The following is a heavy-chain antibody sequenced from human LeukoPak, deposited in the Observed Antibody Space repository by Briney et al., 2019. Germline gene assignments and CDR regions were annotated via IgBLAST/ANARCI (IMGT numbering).Heavy chain of an antibody. D-gene: IGHD3-10*01. J-gene: IGHJ4*02. V-gene: IGHV1-2*02. Sequence: ASVKVSSKAPGYTFTGYYMHWGRQAPGQGLEWMGWVDPNSGGTSYAQKFQGRGIMTRDTSITTVYMELNRLHSDDTAVYYCARDSRVTNGDYWGQGTLVTVSS. CDR3: ARDSRVTNGDY. CDR1: GYTFTGYY. CDR2: VDPNSGGT.